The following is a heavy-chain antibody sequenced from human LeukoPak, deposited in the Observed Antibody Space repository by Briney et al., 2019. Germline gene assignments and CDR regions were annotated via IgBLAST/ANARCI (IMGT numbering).Heavy chain of an antibody. D-gene: IGHD3-22*01. J-gene: IGHJ4*02. CDR2: IYYSGST. CDR3: TRDVPRSSGYPDN. Sequence: SETLSLTCTVSGGSISSYYWSWIRQPPGKGLEWIGYIYYSGSTNYNPSLKSRVAISVDTSKNQFSLTVSSVTAADTAVYYCTRDVPRSSGYPDNWGQGTLVTVSS. V-gene: IGHV4-59*12. CDR1: GGSISSYY.